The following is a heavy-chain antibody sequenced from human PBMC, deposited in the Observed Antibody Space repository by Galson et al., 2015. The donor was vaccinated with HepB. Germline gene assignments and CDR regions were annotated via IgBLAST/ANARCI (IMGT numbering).Heavy chain of an antibody. J-gene: IGHJ4*02. V-gene: IGHV3-15*01. D-gene: IGHD3-16*01. CDR3: STNVGGD. Sequence: SLRLSCAASGFSFTNAWMSWVRQAPGKGLEWIGVIKSQADGGTAYYTTPVKGRFTISRDDSKDTLYLQMNSLKTDDTAVDFCSTNVGGDWGQGTLVTVSS. CDR1: GFSFTNAW. CDR2: IKSQADGGTA.